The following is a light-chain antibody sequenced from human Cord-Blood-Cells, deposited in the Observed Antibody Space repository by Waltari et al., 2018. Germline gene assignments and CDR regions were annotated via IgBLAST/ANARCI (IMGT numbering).Light chain of an antibody. CDR2: GAS. CDR3: QQYNNWPET. Sequence: EIVMTQSPATLSVSPGERATLSCRASQRVSSNLAWYQQKPGQAPRLLIYGASTRATGIPARFSGSGSGTEFTLTISSLQSEDFAVYDCQQYNNWPETFGQGTKVEIK. V-gene: IGKV3-15*01. CDR1: QRVSSN. J-gene: IGKJ1*01.